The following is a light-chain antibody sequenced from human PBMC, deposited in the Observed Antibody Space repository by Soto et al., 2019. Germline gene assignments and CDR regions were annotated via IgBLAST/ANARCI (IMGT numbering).Light chain of an antibody. CDR1: QSLVHSDGNTY. CDR2: KVS. Sequence: DVVMTQSPLSLPVTLGQPASISCRSSQSLVHSDGNTYLNWFQQRPGQSPRRLIYKVSNRDSGVPDRFSGSGSGTNFTLKISRVGAEDVGVYYCMEGSHWPPYTFGQRTKLEIK. J-gene: IGKJ2*01. CDR3: MEGSHWPPYT. V-gene: IGKV2-30*02.